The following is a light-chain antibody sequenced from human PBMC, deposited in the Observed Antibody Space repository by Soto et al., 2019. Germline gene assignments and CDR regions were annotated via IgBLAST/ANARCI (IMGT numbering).Light chain of an antibody. Sequence: EIVMTQSPATLSVSPGERATLSCRASRNVGSNLAWYQQKPGQAPRLLIYYASTRATGVPARFSGSRSGTAFTLTISSLQSEDFAIYYCQQYNNWPPYTFGQGTKLEIK. CDR1: RNVGSN. CDR2: YAS. J-gene: IGKJ2*01. V-gene: IGKV3-15*01. CDR3: QQYNNWPPYT.